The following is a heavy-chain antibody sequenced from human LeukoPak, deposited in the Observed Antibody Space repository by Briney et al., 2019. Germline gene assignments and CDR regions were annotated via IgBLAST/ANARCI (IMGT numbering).Heavy chain of an antibody. J-gene: IGHJ4*02. CDR2: IYYSGST. CDR1: SGSISTSNYY. Sequence: SETLSLTCTVSSGSISTSNYYWGWVRQPPGKGLEWIGSIYYSGSTYYNPSLKSRVTISVDTSKNQFSLKLSSVTAADTAVYYCARRIAEGGYYFDYWGQGTLVTVSS. D-gene: IGHD6-13*01. CDR3: ARRIAEGGYYFDY. V-gene: IGHV4-39*01.